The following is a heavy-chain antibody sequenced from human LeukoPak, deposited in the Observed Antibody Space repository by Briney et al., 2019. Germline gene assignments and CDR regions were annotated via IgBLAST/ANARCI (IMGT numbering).Heavy chain of an antibody. Sequence: ASVKVSCKVSGYTLTELSMHWVRQAPGKGLEWMGGFDPEDGETIYTQKFQGRVTMTEDTSTDTAYMELSSLRSEDTAVYYCATGYPTGRKAFDIWGQGTMVTVSS. V-gene: IGHV1-24*01. CDR2: FDPEDGET. J-gene: IGHJ3*02. D-gene: IGHD4-11*01. CDR1: GYTLTELS. CDR3: ATGYPTGRKAFDI.